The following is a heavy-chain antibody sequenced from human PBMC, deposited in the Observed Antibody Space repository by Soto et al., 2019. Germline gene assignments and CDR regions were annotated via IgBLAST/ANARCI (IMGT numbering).Heavy chain of an antibody. D-gene: IGHD3-10*01. CDR1: GGSISSYY. CDR3: ARGYLRWFGEYNWFDP. Sequence: SETLSLTCTVSGGSISSYYWSWIRQPPGKGLVWIGEINHSGSTNYNPSLKSRVTISVDTSKNQFSLKLSSVTAADTAVYYCARGYLRWFGEYNWFDPWGQGTLVTVSS. CDR2: INHSGST. J-gene: IGHJ5*02. V-gene: IGHV4-34*01.